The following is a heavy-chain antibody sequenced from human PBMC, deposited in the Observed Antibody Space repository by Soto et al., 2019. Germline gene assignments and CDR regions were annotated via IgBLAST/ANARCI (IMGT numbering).Heavy chain of an antibody. CDR1: GFTFANAW. J-gene: IGHJ4*02. Sequence: GGSLRLSCVGSGFTFANAWMNWVRQAPGKGLEWVGLITTNAEGGTTNYAAPVKGRFTISRDDSRDTVYLHMSGLKTEDTAVYFCADMPVATTADYWGRGTLVTVSS. CDR3: ADMPVATTADY. D-gene: IGHD5-12*01. V-gene: IGHV3-15*01. CDR2: ITTNAEGGTT.